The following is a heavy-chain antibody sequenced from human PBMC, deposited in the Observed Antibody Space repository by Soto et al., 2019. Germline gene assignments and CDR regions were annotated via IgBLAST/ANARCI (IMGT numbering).Heavy chain of an antibody. CDR3: AKGGPDAFCGGGRCYFES. J-gene: IGHJ4*02. D-gene: IGHD2-21*01. Sequence: EVHLVDSGGGLAQPGRSLRLSCAASGFTFDDFAMHWVRRVPGKGLERVSSITWNCRITGYADSVKGRFFISRDNAKNSLYLQMNSLRREDTALYYCAKGGPDAFCGGGRCYFESWGQGTQVTVSS. CDR2: ITWNCRIT. V-gene: IGHV3-9*01. CDR1: GFTFDDFA.